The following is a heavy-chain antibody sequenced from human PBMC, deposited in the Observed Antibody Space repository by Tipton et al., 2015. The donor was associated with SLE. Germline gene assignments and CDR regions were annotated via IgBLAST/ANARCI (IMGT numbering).Heavy chain of an antibody. D-gene: IGHD2-15*01. V-gene: IGHV3-30-3*01. J-gene: IGHJ4*02. Sequence: SLRLSCAASGFTFSSYAMHWVRQAPGKGLEWVAVISYDGSNKYYADSVKGRFTISRDNSKNTLYLQMNSLRAEDTAVYYCARVGFDCSGGSCYRGYFDYWGQGTLVTVSS. CDR1: GFTFSSYA. CDR3: ARVGFDCSGGSCYRGYFDY. CDR2: ISYDGSNK.